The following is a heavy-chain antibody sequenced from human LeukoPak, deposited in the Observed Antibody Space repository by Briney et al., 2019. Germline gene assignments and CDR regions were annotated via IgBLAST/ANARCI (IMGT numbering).Heavy chain of an antibody. J-gene: IGHJ6*03. CDR1: GGSISSYY. D-gene: IGHD2-2*01. CDR2: IYYSGST. CDR3: ARGGYCSSTSCYLYYYYYMDV. Sequence: SETLSLTCTVSGGSISSYYWSWIRQPPGKGLEWIGYIYYSGSTNYNPSLKSRVTISVDTSKNQFSLKLSSVTAADTAVYYCARGGYCSSTSCYLYYYYYMDVWGKGTTVTVSS. V-gene: IGHV4-59*08.